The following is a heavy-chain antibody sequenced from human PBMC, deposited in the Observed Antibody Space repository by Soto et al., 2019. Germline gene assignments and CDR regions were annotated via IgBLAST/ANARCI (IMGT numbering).Heavy chain of an antibody. D-gene: IGHD6-19*01. CDR3: ARDQSPSGGWYGMDV. CDR2: INPNSGGT. Sequence: ASVKVSCKASGYTFTDYYMHWVRQAPGQGLEWMGWINPNSGGTNYAQKFQGRVTMTRDTSISTAYMELNRLRSDDTAVYYCARDQSPSGGWYGMDVWGQGTTVTVSS. V-gene: IGHV1-2*02. J-gene: IGHJ6*02. CDR1: GYTFTDYY.